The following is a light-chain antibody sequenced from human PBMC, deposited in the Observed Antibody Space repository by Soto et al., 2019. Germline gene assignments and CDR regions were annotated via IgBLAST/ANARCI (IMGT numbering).Light chain of an antibody. V-gene: IGLV3-21*04. CDR3: QLCDSSSDHVV. Sequence: SYELTQPPSVSVAPGKTARITCGGTNIGSKSVHWYQQKPGQAPVLVIYYDSDRPSGIPERFSGSNSGNTATLTISRVEAGDEADYYCQLCDSSSDHVVFGGGTKLTVL. CDR2: YDS. CDR1: NIGSKS. J-gene: IGLJ2*01.